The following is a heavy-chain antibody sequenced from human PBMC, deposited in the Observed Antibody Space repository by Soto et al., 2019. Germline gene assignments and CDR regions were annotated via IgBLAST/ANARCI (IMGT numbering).Heavy chain of an antibody. V-gene: IGHV3-11*06. CDR2: ISPGSRYP. CDR3: ARVAVITAAGTSDY. D-gene: IGHD6-13*01. CDR1: GFTFGDSY. J-gene: IGHJ4*02. Sequence: PGGSLRLSCAGSGFTFGDSYMSWIRQAPGKGLEWLSYISPGSRYPAYADSVKGRFTISRDNAKRSLYLQMMSLTAEDTAIYYCARVAVITAAGTSDYWGQGTLVTSPQ.